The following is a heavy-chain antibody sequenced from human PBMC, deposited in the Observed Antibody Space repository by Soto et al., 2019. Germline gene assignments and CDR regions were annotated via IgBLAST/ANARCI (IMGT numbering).Heavy chain of an antibody. CDR1: GYTFTSYA. J-gene: IGHJ6*02. D-gene: IGHD3-16*01. Sequence: ASVKVSCKASGYTFTSYAIHWVRQAPGQRLEWMGWINAGNGNTNYAQNLQGRVTLTTDTSTSTAYMELRSLRSNDTAVYYCAMVDVYVTPSPQDVWGQGTTVTVSS. CDR3: AMVDVYVTPSPQDV. V-gene: IGHV1-3*01. CDR2: INAGNGNT.